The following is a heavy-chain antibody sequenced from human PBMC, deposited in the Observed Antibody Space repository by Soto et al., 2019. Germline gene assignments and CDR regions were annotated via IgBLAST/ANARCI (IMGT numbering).Heavy chain of an antibody. CDR3: AREGRYFDWSPSGPAY. V-gene: IGHV3-30-3*01. J-gene: IGHJ4*02. Sequence: GGSLRRSCAASGFTFSSYAMHWVRQAPGKGLEWVAVISYDGSNKYYADSVKGRFTISRDNSKNTLYLQMNSLRAEDTAVYYCAREGRYFDWSPSGPAYWGQGTLVTVSS. CDR2: ISYDGSNK. D-gene: IGHD3-9*01. CDR1: GFTFSSYA.